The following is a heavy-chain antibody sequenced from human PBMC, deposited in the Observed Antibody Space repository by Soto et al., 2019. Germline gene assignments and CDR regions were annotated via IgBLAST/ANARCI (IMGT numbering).Heavy chain of an antibody. Sequence: QVQLVESGGGMVQPGMSLRLSCAASGFTFSSYAMHWVRQAPGKGLEWVAVISYDGSNKYYADSVKGRFTISRDNSKNTLYLQMNSLRAEDTAVYYCARDRDYGGNSGWFDPWGQGTLVTVSS. CDR1: GFTFSSYA. J-gene: IGHJ5*02. CDR2: ISYDGSNK. V-gene: IGHV3-30-3*01. CDR3: ARDRDYGGNSGWFDP. D-gene: IGHD4-17*01.